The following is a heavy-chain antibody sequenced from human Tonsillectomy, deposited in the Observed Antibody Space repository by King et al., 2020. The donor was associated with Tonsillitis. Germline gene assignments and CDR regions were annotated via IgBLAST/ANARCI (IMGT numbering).Heavy chain of an antibody. J-gene: IGHJ6*03. CDR1: GFTFSSYE. CDR3: ARGPTEYYYYMDV. Sequence: VQLVESGGGLVQPGGSLRLSSAASGFTFSSYEMNWVRQAPGKGLEWVSYISSSGSTIYYADSVKGRFTISRDNAKNSLYLQMNSLRAEDTAVYYCARGPTEYYYYMDVWGKGTTVTVSS. V-gene: IGHV3-48*03. D-gene: IGHD1-14*01. CDR2: ISSSGSTI.